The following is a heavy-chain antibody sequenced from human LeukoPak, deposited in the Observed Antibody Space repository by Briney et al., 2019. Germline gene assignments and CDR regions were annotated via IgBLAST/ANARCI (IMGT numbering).Heavy chain of an antibody. V-gene: IGHV1-18*01. Sequence: ASVKVSCKASGYTFTSYGISWVRQAPGQGLEWMGWISAYNGNTNYAQKLQGRVTMTTDTSTSTAYMELRSLRSDDTAVYYCARLWFVELFCVARVDPWGQGTLVTVSS. CDR2: ISAYNGNT. CDR3: ARLWFVELFCVARVDP. D-gene: IGHD3-10*01. J-gene: IGHJ5*02. CDR1: GYTFTSYG.